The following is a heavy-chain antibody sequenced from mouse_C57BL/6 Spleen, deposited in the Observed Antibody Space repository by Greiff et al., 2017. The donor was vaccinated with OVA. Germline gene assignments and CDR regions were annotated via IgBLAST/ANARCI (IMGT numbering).Heavy chain of an antibody. J-gene: IGHJ4*01. D-gene: IGHD1-1*01. Sequence: EVHLVESGPGLVKPSQSLSLTCSVTGYSITSGYYWNWIRQFPGNKLEWMGYISYDGSNNYNPSLKNRISITRDTSKNQFFLKLNSVTTEDTATYYCAREKITTVVARSGDYWGQGTSVTVSS. CDR1: GYSITSGYY. V-gene: IGHV3-6*01. CDR3: AREKITTVVARSGDY. CDR2: ISYDGSN.